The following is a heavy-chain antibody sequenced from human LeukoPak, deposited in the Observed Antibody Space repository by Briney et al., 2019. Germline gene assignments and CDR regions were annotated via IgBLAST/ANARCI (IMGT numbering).Heavy chain of an antibody. CDR2: ISGSGSST. J-gene: IGHJ4*02. Sequence: GGSLRLSCAASGFTFSSYAMSWVRQAPGKGLEWVSAISGSGSSTYYADSVKGRFTVSRDNSKNTLYPQMNSLRAEDTAVYYCAKYSGSYSTGPFDYWGQGTLVTVSS. CDR3: AKYSGSYSTGPFDY. V-gene: IGHV3-23*01. D-gene: IGHD1-26*01. CDR1: GFTFSSYA.